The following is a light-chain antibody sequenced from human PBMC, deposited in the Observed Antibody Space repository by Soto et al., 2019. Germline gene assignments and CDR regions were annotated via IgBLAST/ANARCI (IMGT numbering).Light chain of an antibody. CDR1: ISNVGNNF. J-gene: IGLJ1*01. Sequence: QSVLTQPPSVSAAPGQKVTISCSGSISNVGNNFVSWYQQLPGSPPKLLIYDNYERPSGIPDRFSGSKSGTSATLGITRLQTGDEADYYCETWYSSVSAGVFGTGTKLTVL. CDR3: ETWYSSVSAGV. CDR2: DNY. V-gene: IGLV1-51*01.